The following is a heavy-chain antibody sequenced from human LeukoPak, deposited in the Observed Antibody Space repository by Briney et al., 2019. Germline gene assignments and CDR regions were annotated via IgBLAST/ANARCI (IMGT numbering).Heavy chain of an antibody. Sequence: GGSLRLSCAASGFTFGGYAMSWVRQAPGKGLEWVSCISTSGATTYYADSVKGRFTISRDNSKNTLYLQMTSLRTEDTAVYYCAKKTPGTHPFDFWGQGTLVTVSP. CDR3: AKKTPGTHPFDF. D-gene: IGHD6-13*01. V-gene: IGHV3-23*01. CDR2: ISTSGATT. CDR1: GFTFGGYA. J-gene: IGHJ4*02.